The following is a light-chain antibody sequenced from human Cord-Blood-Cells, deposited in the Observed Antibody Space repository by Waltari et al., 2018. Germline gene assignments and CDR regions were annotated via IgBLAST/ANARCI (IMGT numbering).Light chain of an antibody. Sequence: EIVLPPSPATLSLYPGDRVTLACRASQSVSRALAWYHQNPDPAPRPLLCGSSTRATVIPDRVSGSGSGTDFSLTIRRLGPEDCAVYYCQPYVRVPVTVGQGTKVQ. J-gene: IGKJ1*01. CDR3: QPYVRVPVT. CDR2: GSS. CDR1: QSVSRA. V-gene: IGKV3-20*01.